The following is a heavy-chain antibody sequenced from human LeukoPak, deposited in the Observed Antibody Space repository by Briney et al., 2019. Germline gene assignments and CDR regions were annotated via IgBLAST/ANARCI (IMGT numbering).Heavy chain of an antibody. CDR2: INGHSDAI. CDR3: ARDLPSGYSIDY. CDR1: GFTFDTYS. Sequence: PGGSLRLSCAASGFTFDTYSMNWVRQAPGKGLEWVSYINGHSDAIYYADSAEGRFTISRDNAKNSLYLQMNSLRAEDTAVYYCARDLPSGYSIDYWGQGTLVTVSS. D-gene: IGHD2-15*01. J-gene: IGHJ4*02. V-gene: IGHV3-48*01.